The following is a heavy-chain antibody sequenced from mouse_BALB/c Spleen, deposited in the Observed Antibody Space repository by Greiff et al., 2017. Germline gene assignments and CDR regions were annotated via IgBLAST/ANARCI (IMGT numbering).Heavy chain of an antibody. CDR1: GYTFTSYW. D-gene: IGHD1-2*01. CDR3: ARVITTATGYFDY. Sequence: QVQLQQPGAELVKPGASVKLSCKASGYTFTSYWMHWVKQRPGQGLEWIGEINPSNGRTNYNEKFKSKATLTVDKSSSTAYMQLSSLTSEDSAVYYCARVITTATGYFDYWGQGTTLTVSS. CDR2: INPSNGRT. V-gene: IGHV1S81*02. J-gene: IGHJ2*01.